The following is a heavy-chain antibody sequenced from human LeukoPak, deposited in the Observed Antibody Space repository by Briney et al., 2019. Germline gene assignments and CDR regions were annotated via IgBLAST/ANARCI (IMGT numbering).Heavy chain of an antibody. D-gene: IGHD2-8*01. V-gene: IGHV4-61*02. J-gene: IGHJ4*02. CDR3: ARERYCTNGVCWYGSSWQYNDY. CDR2: IYTGGST. Sequence: PSQTLSPTCTVSSGSISSGSNYWSWIRQPAGKGLEWIGRIYTGGSTNNNPSLKSRVTISVDTSKNQFSLKLSSVTAADTAVYYCARERYCTNGVCWYGSSWQYNDYWGQGTLVTVSS. CDR1: SGSISSGSNY.